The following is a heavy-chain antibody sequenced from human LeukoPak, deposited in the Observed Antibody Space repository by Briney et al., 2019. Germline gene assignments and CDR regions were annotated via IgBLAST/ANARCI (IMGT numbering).Heavy chain of an antibody. V-gene: IGHV4-39*02. D-gene: IGHD3-9*01. J-gene: IGHJ4*02. CDR1: GGSISSSSYY. CDR2: IYYSGST. Sequence: SETLSLTCTVSGGSISSSSYYWGWIRQPPGKGLEWIGSIYYSGSTYYNPSLKSRVTISVDTSKNQFSLKLSSVTAADTAVYYCARDVPYYDILTGYPHRRGRPYYFDYWGQGTLVTVSS. CDR3: ARDVPYYDILTGYPHRRGRPYYFDY.